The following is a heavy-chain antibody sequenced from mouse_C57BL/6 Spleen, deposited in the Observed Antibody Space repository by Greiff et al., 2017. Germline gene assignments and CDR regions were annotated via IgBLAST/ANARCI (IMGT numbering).Heavy chain of an antibody. CDR1: GFNIKDDY. CDR2: IDPENGDT. D-gene: IGHD1-1*01. Sequence: VHVKQSGAELVRPGASVKLSCTASGFNIKDDYMHWVKQRPEQGLEWIGWIDPENGDTEYASKFQGKATITADTSSNTAYLQLSSLTSEDTAVYYCTPNYYGSLWYFDVWGTGTTVTVSS. J-gene: IGHJ1*03. V-gene: IGHV14-4*01. CDR3: TPNYYGSLWYFDV.